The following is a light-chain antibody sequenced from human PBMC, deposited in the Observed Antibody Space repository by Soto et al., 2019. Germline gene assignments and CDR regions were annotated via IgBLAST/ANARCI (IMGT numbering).Light chain of an antibody. CDR3: QQDGRSGT. CDR2: GAS. Sequence: EIVLTQSPGTLSLTPGERATLSCRASQSVSNNYLAWYQQKPGQAPRLLIYGASNRATVIPERLRGSGSGTDFTISISRLEREDFAVYYCQQDGRSGTFGQRTKVDIQ. CDR1: QSVSNNY. J-gene: IGKJ1*01. V-gene: IGKV3-20*01.